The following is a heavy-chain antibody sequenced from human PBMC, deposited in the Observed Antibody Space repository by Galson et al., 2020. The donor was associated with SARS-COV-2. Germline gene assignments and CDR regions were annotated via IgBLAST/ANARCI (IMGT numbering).Heavy chain of an antibody. Sequence: GSLRLSCSASGFTFSTYAMHWVRQAPGKGLEYVSAIKSDGTKTFYADSVKGSFTISRDNSKNMLYLQMSSRRPEDTAVYYCVRLRMVRGVIPYGMDVWGQGTTVTVSS. D-gene: IGHD3-10*01. CDR2: IKSDGTKT. J-gene: IGHJ6*02. V-gene: IGHV3-64*03. CDR3: VRLRMVRGVIPYGMDV. CDR1: GFTFSTYA.